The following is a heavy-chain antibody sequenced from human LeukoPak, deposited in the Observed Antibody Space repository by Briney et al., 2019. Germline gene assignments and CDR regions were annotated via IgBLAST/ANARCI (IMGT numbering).Heavy chain of an antibody. V-gene: IGHV6-1*01. J-gene: IGHJ4*02. D-gene: IGHD5-12*01. CDR2: TYFRPKWYN. CDR3: ARDPHSGYSLNFDS. CDR1: GDSVSSNCAA. Sequence: SQTRSLACVISGDSVSSNCAAWDWIRQSPSRGLEWLGRTYFRPKWYNDYAVSVKSRMTINPDTSKNQTSLQLNSMTPEDTAVYYCARDPHSGYSLNFDSWGQGTLVTVSS.